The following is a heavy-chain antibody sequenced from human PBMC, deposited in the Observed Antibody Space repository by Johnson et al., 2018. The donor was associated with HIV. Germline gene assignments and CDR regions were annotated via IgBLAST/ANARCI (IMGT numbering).Heavy chain of an antibody. CDR3: ARGSGVLTGGDSDAFDI. CDR1: GFTFSSYG. J-gene: IGHJ3*02. D-gene: IGHD4-17*01. CDR2: IWYDGSNK. V-gene: IGHV3-33*01. Sequence: QVQLVESGGGVVQPGRSLRLSCAASGFTFSSYGMHWVRQAPGKGLEWVAVIWYDGSNKYYADSVKGRFTISRDNSKNTLYLQMNSLRAEDTAVYYCARGSGVLTGGDSDAFDIWGQGTIVTVSS.